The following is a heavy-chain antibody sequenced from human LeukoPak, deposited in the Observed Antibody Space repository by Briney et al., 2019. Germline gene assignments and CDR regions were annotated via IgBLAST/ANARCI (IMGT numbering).Heavy chain of an antibody. D-gene: IGHD2-21*02. CDR2: INPSGGST. Sequence: ASVKVSCKASGGTFSSYAISWVRQAPGQGLEWMGIINPSGGSTSYAQKFQGRVTMTRDMSTSTVYMELSSLRSEDTAVYYCARALVTAIRADFDYWGQGTLVTVSS. J-gene: IGHJ4*02. V-gene: IGHV1-46*01. CDR3: ARALVTAIRADFDY. CDR1: GGTFSSYA.